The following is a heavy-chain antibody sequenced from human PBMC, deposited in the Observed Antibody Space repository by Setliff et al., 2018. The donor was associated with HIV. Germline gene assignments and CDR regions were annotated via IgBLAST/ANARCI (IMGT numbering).Heavy chain of an antibody. D-gene: IGHD1-20*01. J-gene: IGHJ4*02. Sequence: PGGSLRLSCAATGFTFDSYVLHWVRQAPGKGLEWVAVMSIHGNVIIYADSVEGRFTISRDNSRNRLFLQMNSLRVEDTAVYYCARDPIKGDPDYFDYWGQGTLVTVSS. CDR2: MSIHGNVI. CDR3: ARDPIKGDPDYFDY. V-gene: IGHV3-30*03. CDR1: GFTFDSYV.